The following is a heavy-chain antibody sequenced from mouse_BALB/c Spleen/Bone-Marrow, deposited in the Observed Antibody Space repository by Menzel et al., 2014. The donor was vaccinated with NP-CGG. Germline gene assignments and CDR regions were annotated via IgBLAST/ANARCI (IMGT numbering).Heavy chain of an antibody. CDR2: IWAGGST. Sequence: VHLVESGPGLVAPSQSLSITCTVSGFSLTSYGVHWARQPPGKGLEWLGVIWAGGSTNYNSALMSRLSISKDNSKSQVFLKMNSLQTDDTAMYYCARAQLGCFAYWGQGTLVTVSA. D-gene: IGHD4-1*02. CDR1: GFSLTSYG. V-gene: IGHV2-9*02. CDR3: ARAQLGCFAY. J-gene: IGHJ3*01.